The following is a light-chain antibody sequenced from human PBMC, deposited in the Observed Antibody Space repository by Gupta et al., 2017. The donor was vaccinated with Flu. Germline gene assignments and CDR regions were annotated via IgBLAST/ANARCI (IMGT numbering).Light chain of an antibody. V-gene: IGKV1-39*01. Sequence: PSSLSASVGDRVTLTCRASQSISSYLNWFQQKPGKAPKLLIYAGSNLQTGVPSRFSGGRSGTDFTLTISSLQPEDFATYYCQQSDETPRTFGQGTKLEVK. CDR2: AGS. CDR1: QSISSY. J-gene: IGKJ2*01. CDR3: QQSDETPRT.